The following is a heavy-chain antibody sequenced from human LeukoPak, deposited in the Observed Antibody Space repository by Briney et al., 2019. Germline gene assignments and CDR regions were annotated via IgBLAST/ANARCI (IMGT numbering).Heavy chain of an antibody. CDR2: ISGSGGST. CDR1: GFTFSSYG. D-gene: IGHD3-22*01. Sequence: GGSLRLSCAASGFTFSSYGMSWVRQAPGKGLEWVSAISGSGGSTYYADSVKGRFTISRDNSKNTLYLQMNSLRAEDTAVYYCAKGDDSSGYYYGPFHYWGQGTLVTVSS. J-gene: IGHJ4*02. CDR3: AKGDDSSGYYYGPFHY. V-gene: IGHV3-23*01.